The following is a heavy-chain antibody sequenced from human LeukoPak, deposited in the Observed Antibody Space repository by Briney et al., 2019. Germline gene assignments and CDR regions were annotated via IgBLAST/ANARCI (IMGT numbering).Heavy chain of an antibody. D-gene: IGHD3-10*01. CDR2: ISGSGGST. CDR1: GFTFSSYA. CDR3: AGCMVRGAVAGYYYYGMDV. V-gene: IGHV3-23*01. Sequence: PGGSLRLSCAASGFTFSSYAMSWVRQAPGKGLEWVSAISGSGGSTYYADSVKGRFTISRDNSKNTLYLQMNSLRAEDTAVYYCAGCMVRGAVAGYYYYGMDVWGQGTTVTVSS. J-gene: IGHJ6*02.